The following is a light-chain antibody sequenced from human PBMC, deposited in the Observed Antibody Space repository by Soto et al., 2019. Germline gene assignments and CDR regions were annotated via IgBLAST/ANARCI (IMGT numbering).Light chain of an antibody. J-gene: IGLJ2*01. Sequence: QSVLTQPPSVSAAPGQTVTISCSGSSSNIGNNFVSWYQHLPGKAPQLVIYENNRRPSGIPDRFSASKSGTSATLDISGLQAGDEADYYCGTWDSNLSVVFGGGTKVTVL. CDR1: SSNIGNNF. CDR3: GTWDSNLSVV. V-gene: IGLV1-51*02. CDR2: ENN.